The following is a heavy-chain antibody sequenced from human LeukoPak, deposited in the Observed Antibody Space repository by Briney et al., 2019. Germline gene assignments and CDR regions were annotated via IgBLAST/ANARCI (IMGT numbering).Heavy chain of an antibody. J-gene: IGHJ4*02. D-gene: IGHD2-15*01. CDR1: GGSISSSSYY. V-gene: IGHV4-39*01. Sequence: PSETLSLTCTVSGGSISSSSYYWGWIRQPPGKGLEWIGSIYYSGSTYYNPSLKSRVTISVDTSKNQFSLKLSSVTAADTAVYYCATSVGYCSPHDYWGQGTLVTVSS. CDR2: IYYSGST. CDR3: ATSVGYCSPHDY.